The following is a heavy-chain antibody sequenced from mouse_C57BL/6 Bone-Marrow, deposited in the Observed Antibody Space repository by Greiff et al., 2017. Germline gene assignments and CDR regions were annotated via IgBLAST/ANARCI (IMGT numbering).Heavy chain of an antibody. V-gene: IGHV5-6*01. CDR2: ISSGGSYT. CDR1: GFTFSSYG. J-gene: IGHJ2*01. D-gene: IGHD1-2*01. Sequence: VQLVESGGDLVKPGGSLKLSCAASGFTFSSYGMSWVRQTPDKRLEWVATISSGGSYTYYPDSVKGRFTISRDNAKNTLYLQMSSLKSEDTAMYYCARLRNYGLFDYWGQGTTLTVSS. CDR3: ARLRNYGLFDY.